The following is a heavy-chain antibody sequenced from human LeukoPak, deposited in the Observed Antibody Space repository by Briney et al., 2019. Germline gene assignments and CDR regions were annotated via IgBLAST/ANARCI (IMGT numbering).Heavy chain of an antibody. CDR3: ARDRRDIVLMVYAIPEYYYYMDV. Sequence: GASVKVSCKASGYTFTSYDINWVRQATGQGLEWMGWMNPNSGNTGYAQKFQGRVTMTRNTSISTAYMELSRLRSDDTAVYYCARDRRDIVLMVYAIPEYYYYMDVWGKGTTVTVSS. V-gene: IGHV1-8*01. J-gene: IGHJ6*03. CDR1: GYTFTSYD. D-gene: IGHD2-8*01. CDR2: MNPNSGNT.